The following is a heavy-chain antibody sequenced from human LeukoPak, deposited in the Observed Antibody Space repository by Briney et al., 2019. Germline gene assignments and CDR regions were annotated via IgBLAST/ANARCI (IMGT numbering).Heavy chain of an antibody. V-gene: IGHV4-59*08. Sequence: PSETLSLTCTVSGGSISSYYWSWLRQPPGKGLEYIGYTHYSGSTNYNPSLKSRVTISLDTSKNQFSLKLSSVTAADSALYYCARVVQNSGTIDYWGQGTLVTVSS. J-gene: IGHJ4*02. CDR2: THYSGST. D-gene: IGHD3-10*01. CDR3: ARVVQNSGTIDY. CDR1: GGSISSYY.